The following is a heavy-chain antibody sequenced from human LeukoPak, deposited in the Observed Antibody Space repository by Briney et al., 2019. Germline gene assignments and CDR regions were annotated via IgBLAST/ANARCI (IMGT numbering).Heavy chain of an antibody. V-gene: IGHV4-31*03. CDR3: ARAGVFGVVHWTVSLRKFNWFDP. CDR2: IYYSGST. CDR1: GGSISSGGYY. D-gene: IGHD3-3*01. Sequence: SQTLSLTCTVSGGSISSGGYYWSWIRQHPGKGLEWIGYIYYSGSTYYNPSLKSRVTISVDTSKNQFSLKLSSVTAADTAVYYCARAGVFGVVHWTVSLRKFNWFDPWGQGTLVTVSS. J-gene: IGHJ5*02.